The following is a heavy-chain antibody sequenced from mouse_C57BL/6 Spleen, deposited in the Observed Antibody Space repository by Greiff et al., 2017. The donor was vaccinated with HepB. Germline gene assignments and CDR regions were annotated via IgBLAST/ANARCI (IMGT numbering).Heavy chain of an antibody. J-gene: IGHJ4*01. CDR2: IWRGGST. CDR1: GFSLTSYG. CDR3: AKMRNGEYYAMDY. Sequence: VKLMESGPGLVQPSQSLSITCTVSGFSLTSYGVHWVRQSPGKGLEWLGVIWRGGSTDYNAAFMSRLSITKDNSKSQVFFKMNSLQADDTAIYYCAKMRNGEYYAMDYWGQGTSVTVSS. V-gene: IGHV2-5*01.